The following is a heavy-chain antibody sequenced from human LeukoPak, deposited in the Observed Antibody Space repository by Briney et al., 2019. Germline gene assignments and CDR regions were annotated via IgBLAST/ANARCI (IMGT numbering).Heavy chain of an antibody. CDR3: ARDRVYAYYDFWSGYPYDAFDI. Sequence: ASVKVSCKASGYTFTGYYMHWVRQAPGQGLEWMGWINPNSGGTNYAQKFQGRVTMTRDTSISTAYMELSRLRSDDTAVYYCARDRVYAYYDFWSGYPYDAFDIWGQGTMVTVSS. J-gene: IGHJ3*02. CDR1: GYTFTGYY. V-gene: IGHV1-2*02. CDR2: INPNSGGT. D-gene: IGHD3-3*01.